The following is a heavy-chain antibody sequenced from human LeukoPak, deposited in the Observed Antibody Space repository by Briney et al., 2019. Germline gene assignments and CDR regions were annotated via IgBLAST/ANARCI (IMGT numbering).Heavy chain of an antibody. D-gene: IGHD3-3*01. CDR2: IIPIFGTA. J-gene: IGHJ4*02. Sequence: GASVKVSCKASGGTFSSYAISWVRQAPGQGLEWMGGIIPIFGTANYAQKFQGRVTITRNTSISTAYMELSSLRSDDTAIYYCARGLSRFYWGQGTLVTVSS. CDR3: ARGLSRFY. CDR1: GGTFSSYA. V-gene: IGHV1-69*05.